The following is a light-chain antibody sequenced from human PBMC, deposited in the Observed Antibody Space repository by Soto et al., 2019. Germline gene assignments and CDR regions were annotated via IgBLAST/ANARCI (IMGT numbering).Light chain of an antibody. CDR2: KAS. CDR3: QQYNTFSPTWT. V-gene: IGKV1-5*03. J-gene: IGKJ1*01. CDR1: QSISSR. Sequence: DIQMTQSPSTLSASVGDRVTITCRASQSISSRLAWHQLKPGTAPKLLIYKASSLQSGVPSRFSGSGSGTEFTLTISSLQPDDFATYYCQQYNTFSPTWTFGQGTKVDIK.